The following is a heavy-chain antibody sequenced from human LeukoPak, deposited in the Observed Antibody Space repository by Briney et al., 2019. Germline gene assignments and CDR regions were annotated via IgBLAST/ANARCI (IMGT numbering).Heavy chain of an antibody. V-gene: IGHV3-23*01. CDR3: AKSDYDSSGFDLYYFDY. J-gene: IGHJ4*02. D-gene: IGHD3-22*01. CDR2: FSGSGGRT. CDR1: GFTFSTYA. Sequence: GRSLRLSCAASGFTFSTYAMSWVRRAPGKGLEWVSGFSGSGGRTYYADSVKGRFTVSRDKSKNTLYLQMSSLRAEDTAVYYCAKSDYDSSGFDLYYFDYWGQGTLVTVSS.